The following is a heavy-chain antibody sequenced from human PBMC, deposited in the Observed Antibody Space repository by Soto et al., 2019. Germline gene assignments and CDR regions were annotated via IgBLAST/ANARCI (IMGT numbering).Heavy chain of an antibody. D-gene: IGHD2-8*01. V-gene: IGHV4-34*01. J-gene: IGHJ4*02. CDR3: ARHCSNGVCYKAFDY. CDR2: IYHGGST. CDR1: GGSFSGYY. Sequence: LSLTCAVYGGSFSGYYWSWIRQPPGKGLEWIGEIYHGGSTDYNPSLKSRVTISLDTSKNQFSLKLTSVTAADTAVYYRARHCSNGVCYKAFDYWGQGALVTVSS.